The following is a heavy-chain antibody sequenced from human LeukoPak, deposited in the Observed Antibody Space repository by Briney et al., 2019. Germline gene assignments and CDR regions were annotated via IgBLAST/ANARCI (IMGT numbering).Heavy chain of an antibody. CDR1: GFTFSSYG. V-gene: IGHV3-33*06. CDR3: AKEGEMATISFDY. D-gene: IGHD5-24*01. J-gene: IGHJ4*02. CDR2: IWYDGSNK. Sequence: PGGSLRLSCVASGFTFSSYGMHWVRQAPGKGLEWVAVIWYDGSNKYYADSVKGRFTISRDNSKNTLYLQMNSLRAEDTAVYYCAKEGEMATISFDYWGQGTLVTVSS.